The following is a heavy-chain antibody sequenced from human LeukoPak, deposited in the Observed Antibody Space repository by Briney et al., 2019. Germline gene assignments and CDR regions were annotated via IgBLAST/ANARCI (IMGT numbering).Heavy chain of an antibody. CDR3: AKDGN. CDR1: GIIFDDYA. Sequence: GGSLRLSCAASGIIFDDYAMHWVRQAPGKGLEWVSGISWNSGSIGYADSVKGRFTISRDNAKNSLYLQMNSLRAEDTALYYCAKDGNWGQGTLVTVSS. J-gene: IGHJ4*02. V-gene: IGHV3-9*01. CDR2: ISWNSGSI.